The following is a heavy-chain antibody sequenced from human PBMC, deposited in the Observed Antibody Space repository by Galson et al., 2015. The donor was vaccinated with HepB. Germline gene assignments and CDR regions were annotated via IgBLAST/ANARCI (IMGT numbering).Heavy chain of an antibody. CDR2: IYPGDSDT. Sequence: QSGAEVKKPGESLKISCRGSGYSFTSYWIGWVRQMPGKGLEWMGIIYPGDSDTRYSPSFQGQVTISADKSISTAYLQWSSLKASDTAMYYCARLGEKEDYYDSSGSYSGDYWGQGTLVTVSS. CDR1: GYSFTSYW. V-gene: IGHV5-51*01. CDR3: ARLGEKEDYYDSSGSYSGDY. J-gene: IGHJ4*02. D-gene: IGHD3-22*01.